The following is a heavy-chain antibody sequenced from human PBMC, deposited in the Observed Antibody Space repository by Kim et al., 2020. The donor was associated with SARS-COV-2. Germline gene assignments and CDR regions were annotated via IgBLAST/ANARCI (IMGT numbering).Heavy chain of an antibody. CDR3: ARDRGKPPQVQLRKNYYRFGMDV. J-gene: IGHJ6*02. D-gene: IGHD1-7*01. CDR2: INYSGNT. CDR1: GGSISSNY. V-gene: IGHV4-59*01. Sequence: SETLSLTCSVSGGSISSNYWSWIRQPPGKALEWMGYINYSGNTNYNPSLGSRVTILMDTSKNQFSLRLRSMTAADTAEYYCARDRGKPPQVQLRKNYYRFGMDVWGRGTTVTVSS.